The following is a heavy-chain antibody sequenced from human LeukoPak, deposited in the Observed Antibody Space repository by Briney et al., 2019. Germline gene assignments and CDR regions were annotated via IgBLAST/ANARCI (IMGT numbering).Heavy chain of an antibody. V-gene: IGHV3-48*03. J-gene: IGHJ6*04. CDR2: ISSSGSTI. Sequence: GGSLRLSCAASGFTFSSYAMSWVGQAPGKGLEGVSYISSSGSTIYYADSVKGRFTISRDNAKNSLYLQMNSLRAEDTAVYYCAELGITMIGGVWGKGTTVTISS. CDR3: AELGITMIGGV. CDR1: GFTFSSYA. D-gene: IGHD3-10*02.